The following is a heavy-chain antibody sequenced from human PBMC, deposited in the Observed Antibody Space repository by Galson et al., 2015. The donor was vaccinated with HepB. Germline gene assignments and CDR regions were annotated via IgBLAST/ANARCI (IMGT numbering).Heavy chain of an antibody. CDR2: IKSNGETA. J-gene: IGHJ4*02. CDR3: ARTITPAPIPLFDS. D-gene: IGHD3-10*01. V-gene: IGHV3-74*01. Sequence: SLRLSCAASGFTFSNYWMHWVRQAPGKGLVWVSRIKSNGETADYADSVKGRFTISRDNAKNRLLMDMDSLTVEDTAVYFCARTITPAPIPLFDSWGQGTLVTVSS. CDR1: GFTFSNYW.